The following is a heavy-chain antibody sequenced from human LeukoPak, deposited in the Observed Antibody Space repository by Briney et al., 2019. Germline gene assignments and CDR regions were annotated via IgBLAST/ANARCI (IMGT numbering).Heavy chain of an antibody. V-gene: IGHV4-39*07. CDR2: IYYSGST. Sequence: SETLSLTCTVSGGSISSSSYYWGWIRQPPGKGLEWIGSIYYSGSTYYNPSLKSRVTISVDTSKNQFSLKLSSVTAADTAVYYCAREPAPWNDGEYWGQGTLVTVSS. J-gene: IGHJ4*02. CDR3: AREPAPWNDGEY. D-gene: IGHD1-1*01. CDR1: GGSISSSSYY.